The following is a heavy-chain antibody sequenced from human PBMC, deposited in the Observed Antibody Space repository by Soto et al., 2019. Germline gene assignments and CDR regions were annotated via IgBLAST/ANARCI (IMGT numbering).Heavy chain of an antibody. Sequence: GGSLRLSCAASGFTFSSYGMHWVRQAPGKGLEWVAVISYDGSNKYYADSVKGRFTISRDNSKNTLYLQMNSLRAEDTAVYYCAKDRIHLTIFVVHNYYYYGMDVWGQGTTVTVSS. CDR2: ISYDGSNK. CDR3: AKDRIHLTIFVVHNYYYYGMDV. CDR1: GFTFSSYG. J-gene: IGHJ6*02. D-gene: IGHD3-3*01. V-gene: IGHV3-30*18.